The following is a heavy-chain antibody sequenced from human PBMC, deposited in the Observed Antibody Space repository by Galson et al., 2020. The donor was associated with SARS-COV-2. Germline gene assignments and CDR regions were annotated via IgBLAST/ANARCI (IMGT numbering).Heavy chain of an antibody. D-gene: IGHD4-17*01. V-gene: IGHV4-59*11. Sequence: SETLSLTCTVSGGSISSHYWSWIRQPPGKGLEWIGYIYYSGSTNYNPSLKSRVTISVDTSKNQFSLKLSSVTAADTAVYYCAREDDYGDYFDYWGQGTLVTVSS. CDR1: GGSISSHY. J-gene: IGHJ4*02. CDR2: IYYSGST. CDR3: AREDDYGDYFDY.